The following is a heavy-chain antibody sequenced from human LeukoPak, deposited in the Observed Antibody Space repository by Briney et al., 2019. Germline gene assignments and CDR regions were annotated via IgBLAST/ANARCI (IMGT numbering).Heavy chain of an antibody. D-gene: IGHD6-13*01. CDR1: GYSISSGYY. CDR3: ARARGSSSPRVEYFQH. J-gene: IGHJ1*01. V-gene: IGHV4-38-2*01. Sequence: PSETLSLTCAVSGYSISSGYYWGWIRQPPGKGLEWIGIIYHSGSTYYNPSLKSRVTISVDTSKNQFSLKLSSVTAADTAVYYCARARGSSSPRVEYFQHWGQGTLVTVSS. CDR2: IYHSGST.